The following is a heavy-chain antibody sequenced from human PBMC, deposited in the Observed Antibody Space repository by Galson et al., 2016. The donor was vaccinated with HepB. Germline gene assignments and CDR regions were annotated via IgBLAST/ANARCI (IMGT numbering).Heavy chain of an antibody. CDR1: GDSVSSNTAA. CDR2: TYFRSKWYN. CDR3: ARDVGSTLAARSFDY. Sequence: CAISGDSVSSNTAAWNWIRQSPSRGLEWLGRTYFRSKWYNDYTMSVKSRIIISPDTSKNQFSLQLNSATPEDTAVYYCARDVGSTLAARSFDYWGQGTLATVSS. J-gene: IGHJ4*02. D-gene: IGHD6-6*01. V-gene: IGHV6-1*01.